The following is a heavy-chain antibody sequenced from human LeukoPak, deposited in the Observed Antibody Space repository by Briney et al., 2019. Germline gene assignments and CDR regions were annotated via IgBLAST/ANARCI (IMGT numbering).Heavy chain of an antibody. J-gene: IGHJ6*03. CDR2: ISYDGSNK. CDR1: GFTFSSYA. V-gene: IGHV3-30*01. CDR3: ARGGYYYYYMDV. Sequence: GGSLRLSCAASGFTFSSYATHWVRQAPGKGLEWVAVISYDGSNKYYADSVKGRFTISRDNSKNTLYLQMNSLRAEDTAVYYCARGGYYYYYMDVWGKGTTVTVSS.